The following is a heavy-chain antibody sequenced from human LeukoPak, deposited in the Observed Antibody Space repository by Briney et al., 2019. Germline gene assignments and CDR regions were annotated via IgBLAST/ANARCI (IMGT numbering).Heavy chain of an antibody. D-gene: IGHD1-26*01. J-gene: IGHJ4*02. Sequence: GGSLRLSCAASGFTVRNNHMYWVRQAPGKGLEWVSVIYNGGGTGYADSVKGRFTISRDNSKNTVHLQMNSLRAEDTAVYYCAKGGFSGGYPRFDYWGQGTLVTVSS. CDR3: AKGGFSGGYPRFDY. V-gene: IGHV3-66*01. CDR1: GFTVRNNH. CDR2: IYNGGGT.